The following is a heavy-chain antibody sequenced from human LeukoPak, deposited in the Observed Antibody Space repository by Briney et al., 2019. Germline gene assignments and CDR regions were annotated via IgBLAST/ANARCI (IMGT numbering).Heavy chain of an antibody. CDR1: GGSISSYY. J-gene: IGHJ5*02. CDR2: IYYRGST. V-gene: IGHV4-59*01. CDR3: ARDVVPAAMRSYNWFDP. D-gene: IGHD2-2*01. Sequence: TSETLSLTCTVSGGSISSYYWSWIRQPPGKGLEWIGYIYYRGSTNYNPSLKSRVTISVDTSKNQFSLKLSSVTAADTAVYYCARDVVPAAMRSYNWFDPWGQGTLVTVSS.